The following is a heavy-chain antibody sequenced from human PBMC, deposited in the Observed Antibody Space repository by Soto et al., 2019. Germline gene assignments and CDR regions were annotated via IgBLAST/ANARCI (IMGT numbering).Heavy chain of an antibody. CDR1: GYTFTSYG. V-gene: IGHV1-18*01. J-gene: IGHJ4*02. D-gene: IGHD1-1*01. CDR2: ISAHNGNT. Sequence: QVHLVQSGAEVKKPGASVKVSCKASGYTFTSYGITWVRQAPGQGLEWMGWISAHNGNTDYAQKLQGRVIVTRDTSTSTAYRELRSLISDDTPVYYCARGRYGDYWGQGALVTVSS. CDR3: ARGRYGDY.